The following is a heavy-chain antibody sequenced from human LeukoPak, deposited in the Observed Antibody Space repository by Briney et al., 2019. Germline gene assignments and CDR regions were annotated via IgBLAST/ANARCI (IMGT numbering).Heavy chain of an antibody. Sequence: SETLSLTCAVYGGSFSGYYWRWIRQPPGKGLEWIGEINHSGSTNYNPSLKSRVTISVDTSKNQFSLKLSSVTAADTAVYYCARGRDYDFWSGYYRSPRDAFDIWGQGTMVTVSS. CDR1: GGSFSGYY. D-gene: IGHD3-3*01. CDR2: INHSGST. CDR3: ARGRDYDFWSGYYRSPRDAFDI. V-gene: IGHV4-34*01. J-gene: IGHJ3*02.